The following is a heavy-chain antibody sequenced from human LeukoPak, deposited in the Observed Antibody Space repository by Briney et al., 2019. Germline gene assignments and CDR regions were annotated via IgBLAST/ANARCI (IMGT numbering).Heavy chain of an antibody. V-gene: IGHV3-20*04. CDR1: GFTFDDYG. J-gene: IGHJ4*02. D-gene: IGHD3-3*01. Sequence: GGSLRLSCAASGFTFDDYGMSWVRQAPGKGLEWVSGINWNGGSTGYADSVKGRFVISRDNSKNTLYLQMNSLRADDTAVYYCAKRSGGPSPFDYWGQGALVTVSS. CDR2: INWNGGST. CDR3: AKRSGGPSPFDY.